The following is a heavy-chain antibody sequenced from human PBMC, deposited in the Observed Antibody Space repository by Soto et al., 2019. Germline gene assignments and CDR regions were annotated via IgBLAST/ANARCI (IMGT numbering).Heavy chain of an antibody. CDR3: AAAAGTAPRYGMDV. CDR1: RGTFSSYA. J-gene: IGHJ6*02. CDR2: IIPIFGTA. Sequence: QVQLVQSGAEVKKPGSSVKVSCKASRGTFSSYAISWVRQAPGQGLEWMGGIIPIFGTANYAQKFQGRVTITADESTSTAYMELSSLRSEDTAVYYCAAAAGTAPRYGMDVWGQGTTVTVSS. V-gene: IGHV1-69*01. D-gene: IGHD6-13*01.